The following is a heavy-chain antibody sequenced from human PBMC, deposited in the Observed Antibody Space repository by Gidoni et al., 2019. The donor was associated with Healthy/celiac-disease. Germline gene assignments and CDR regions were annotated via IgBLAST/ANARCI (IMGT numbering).Heavy chain of an antibody. CDR3: AGSRSYYVDAFDI. CDR1: GVTFSSDA. Sequence: EVQLLESGGGLVQPGGSLGLSGAPSGVTFSSDARSWVRQAPGRGLGWDSDIRGSDGTTYYADSVKGRLTISRDNSKNSLYLQMNSLRAEDTAVYYCAGSRSYYVDAFDIWGQGTMVTVSS. CDR2: IRGSDGTT. D-gene: IGHD1-26*01. V-gene: IGHV3-23*01. J-gene: IGHJ3*02.